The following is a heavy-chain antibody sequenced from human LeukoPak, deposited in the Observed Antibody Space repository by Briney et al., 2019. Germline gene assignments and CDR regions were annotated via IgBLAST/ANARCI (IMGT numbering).Heavy chain of an antibody. V-gene: IGHV4-59*01. CDR3: ARSADYDFWSARYYYFDY. Sequence: GSLRLSCTVSGGSISSYYWSWIRQPPGKGLEWIGYIYYSGSTNYNPSLKSRVTISVDTSKNQFSLKLSSVTAADTAVYYCARSADYDFWSARYYYFDYWGQGTLVTVSS. J-gene: IGHJ4*02. CDR1: GGSISSYY. D-gene: IGHD3-3*01. CDR2: IYYSGST.